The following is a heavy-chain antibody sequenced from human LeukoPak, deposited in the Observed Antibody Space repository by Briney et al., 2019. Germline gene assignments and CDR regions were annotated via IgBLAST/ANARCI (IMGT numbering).Heavy chain of an antibody. J-gene: IGHJ5*02. D-gene: IGHD6-19*01. Sequence: QPGRSLRLSCAASGFTFSSYAMHWVRQAPGKGLEWVAVISYDGSNKYYADSVKGRFTISRDNSKNTLYLQMNSLRAEDTAVYYCARAGYSSGWYQGNWFDPWGQGTLVTVSS. V-gene: IGHV3-30*04. CDR2: ISYDGSNK. CDR1: GFTFSSYA. CDR3: ARAGYSSGWYQGNWFDP.